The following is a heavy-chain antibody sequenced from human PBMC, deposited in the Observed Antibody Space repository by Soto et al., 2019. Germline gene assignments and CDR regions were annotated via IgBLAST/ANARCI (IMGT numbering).Heavy chain of an antibody. CDR1: GFIFSSYS. V-gene: IGHV3-23*01. J-gene: IGHJ4*02. Sequence: PXGSLRLSCAASGFIFSSYSMSWVRQAPGKGLEWVSTVSSSGVNTYYADSVKGRFTISRDNSKNTLYLRMNSLRAEDTAEYYCGKDGEMTNLYFDYWGQGTLVTVSS. CDR3: GKDGEMTNLYFDY. CDR2: VSSSGVNT. D-gene: IGHD7-27*01.